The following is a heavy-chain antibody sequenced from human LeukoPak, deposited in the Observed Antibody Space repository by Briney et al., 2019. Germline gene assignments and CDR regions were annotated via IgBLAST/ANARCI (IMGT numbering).Heavy chain of an antibody. D-gene: IGHD1-26*01. Sequence: GGLLRLSCAASGFTFSSYAMSWVRQAPGQGLEWVPAISGSGGSPYYADSVKGRFTISRDNSKNTLYLQMNSLRAEDTAVYYCAKDRIVGPLYYYYYGMGVWGQGTTVTVSS. CDR2: ISGSGGSP. J-gene: IGHJ6*02. V-gene: IGHV3-23*01. CDR1: GFTFSSYA. CDR3: AKDRIVGPLYYYYYGMGV.